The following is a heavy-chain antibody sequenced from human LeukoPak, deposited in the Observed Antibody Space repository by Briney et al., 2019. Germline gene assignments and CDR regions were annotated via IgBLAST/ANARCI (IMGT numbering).Heavy chain of an antibody. CDR1: GGSISSYY. Sequence: PSETLSLTCTASGGSISSYYWSWIRQPAGKGLEWIGRIYTSGSNNYNPSLKNPVTMSVATSKRQFSLRLSSVTAAATSVYYCARLFPAAGTPYYYFMDVWGQGTTVTVSS. V-gene: IGHV4-4*07. CDR3: ARLFPAAGTPYYYFMDV. CDR2: IYTSGSN. D-gene: IGHD6-13*01. J-gene: IGHJ6*02.